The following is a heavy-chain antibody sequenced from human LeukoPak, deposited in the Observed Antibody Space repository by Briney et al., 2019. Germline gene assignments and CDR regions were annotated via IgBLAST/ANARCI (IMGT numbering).Heavy chain of an antibody. V-gene: IGHV1-18*01. CDR1: GYTFSSYG. J-gene: IGHJ5*02. Sequence: ASVKVSCKASGYTFSSYGISWVRQAPGQGLEWMGWITTYNSKAKYAEKVQGRVTMTTETSTTTVYMELRTLRSDDTAVHYCARDMVGLAADGNWFDPWGQGTLVTVSS. CDR2: ITTYNSKA. D-gene: IGHD6-13*01. CDR3: ARDMVGLAADGNWFDP.